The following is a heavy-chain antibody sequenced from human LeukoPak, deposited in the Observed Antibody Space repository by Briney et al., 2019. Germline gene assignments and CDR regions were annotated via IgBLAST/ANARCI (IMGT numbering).Heavy chain of an antibody. Sequence: GASVKVSCKASGGTFISYAISWVRQAPGQGLEWMGGIIPIFGTANYAQKFQGRVTITADESTSTAYMELSSLRSEDTAVYYCARWRGYSSGWYYFDYWGQGTLVTVSS. D-gene: IGHD6-19*01. V-gene: IGHV1-69*13. CDR2: IIPIFGTA. J-gene: IGHJ4*02. CDR1: GGTFISYA. CDR3: ARWRGYSSGWYYFDY.